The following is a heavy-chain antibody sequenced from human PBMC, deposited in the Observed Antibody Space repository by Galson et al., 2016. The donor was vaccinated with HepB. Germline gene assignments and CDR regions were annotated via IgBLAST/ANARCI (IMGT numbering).Heavy chain of an antibody. D-gene: IGHD3-10*01. V-gene: IGHV3-66*02. CDR2: IYSGGST. Sequence: SLRLSCAGSGITFSRHEMTWVRQAPGKGLEWVSVIYSGGSTYYADYAGSVKGRFTISRDNSKNTLYLHMNSLRAEDTAAYYCARDPGVRGPTYYYYYGMDVWGKGTTVTVSS. CDR1: GITFSRHE. CDR3: ARDPGVRGPTYYYYYGMDV. J-gene: IGHJ6*04.